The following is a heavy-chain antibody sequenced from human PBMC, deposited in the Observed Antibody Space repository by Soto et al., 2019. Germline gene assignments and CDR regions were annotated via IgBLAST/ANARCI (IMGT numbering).Heavy chain of an antibody. CDR1: GYTFTGYY. CDR2: INPNSGGT. D-gene: IGHD6-13*01. Sequence: ASVKVSCKASGYTFTGYYMHWVRQAPGQGLEWMGWINPNSGGTNYAQKFQGWVTMTRDTSISTAYMELSRLRSDDTAVYYCARGVAAALYYFDYWGQGTLVTVSS. V-gene: IGHV1-2*04. J-gene: IGHJ4*02. CDR3: ARGVAAALYYFDY.